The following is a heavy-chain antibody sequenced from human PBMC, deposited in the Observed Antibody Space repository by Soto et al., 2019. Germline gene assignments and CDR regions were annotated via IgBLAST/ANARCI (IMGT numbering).Heavy chain of an antibody. J-gene: IGHJ3*02. CDR3: GRQRYFDWLLEAFDI. D-gene: IGHD3-9*01. V-gene: IGHV4-39*01. CDR2: IYYSGST. CDR1: GGSISSSSYY. Sequence: LSLTCTVSGGSISSSSYYWGWIRQPPGKGLEWIGSIYYSGSTYYNPSLKSRVTISVDTSKNQFSLKLSSVTAADTGVYYCGRQRYFDWLLEAFDIWGKGT.